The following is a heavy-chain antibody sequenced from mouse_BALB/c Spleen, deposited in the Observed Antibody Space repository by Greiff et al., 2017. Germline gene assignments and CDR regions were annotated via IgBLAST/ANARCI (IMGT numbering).Heavy chain of an antibody. Sequence: QVQLQQSGPGLVQPSPSLSITCTASGFSLTSYGVHWVRQSPGKGLEWLGVIWSGGSTDYNAAFISRLSISKDNSKSQVFFKMNSLQANDTAIGYWSRGGLRGFAYWGQGTLVTVSA. J-gene: IGHJ3*01. D-gene: IGHD3-1*01. CDR3: SRGGLRGFAY. CDR2: IWSGGST. V-gene: IGHV2-2*02. CDR1: GFSLTSYG.